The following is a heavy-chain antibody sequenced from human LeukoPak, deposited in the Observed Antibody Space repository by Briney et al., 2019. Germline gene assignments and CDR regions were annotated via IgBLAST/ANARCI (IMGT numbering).Heavy chain of an antibody. CDR1: GGSFSGYY. Sequence: SETLSLTCAVYGGSFSGYYWSWIRQPPGKGLEWIGEINHSGSTNYNPSLKSRVTISLSKSKNQFFLKQSHVTTADTAVLYFASSVIQLWNPFAYWGQGTLVTVSS. CDR3: ASSVIQLWNPFAY. CDR2: INHSGST. J-gene: IGHJ4*02. V-gene: IGHV4-34*01. D-gene: IGHD5-18*01.